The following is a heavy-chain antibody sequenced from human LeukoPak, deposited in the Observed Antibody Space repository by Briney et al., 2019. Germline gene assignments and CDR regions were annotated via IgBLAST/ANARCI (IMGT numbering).Heavy chain of an antibody. CDR2: TYYSGST. CDR1: GGSISSYH. V-gene: IGHV4-59*01. CDR3: ARGSHDFWSGYYLPYFDY. Sequence: SETLSLTCTVSGGSISSYHWSWFRKAPGKGLEWIGYTYYSGSTNYNPSLKSRVTISVDMSKNQFSLKLSSVTAADTAVYYCARGSHDFWSGYYLPYFDYWGQGTLVTVSS. D-gene: IGHD3-3*01. J-gene: IGHJ4*02.